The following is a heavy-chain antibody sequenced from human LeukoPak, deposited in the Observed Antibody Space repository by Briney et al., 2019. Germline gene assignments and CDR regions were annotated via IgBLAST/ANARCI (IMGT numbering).Heavy chain of an antibody. D-gene: IGHD5-24*01. V-gene: IGHV3-21*01. CDR3: AKRRDGYTYYFDY. CDR1: GFSFSSYS. CDR2: ISTSSIYI. Sequence: GGSLRLSCAASGFSFSSYSMNWVRQAPGKGLQWVSSISTSSIYIYYADSVKGRFTISRDNAKNSLYLQMNSLRAEDTAVYYCAKRRDGYTYYFDYWGQGTLVTVSS. J-gene: IGHJ4*02.